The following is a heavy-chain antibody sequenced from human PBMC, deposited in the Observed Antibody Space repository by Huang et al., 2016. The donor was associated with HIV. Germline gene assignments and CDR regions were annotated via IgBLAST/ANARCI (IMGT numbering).Heavy chain of an antibody. CDR1: GFTFSNAW. CDR2: IKRKTDGGKT. J-gene: IGHJ3*02. CDR3: TTDLDTAMDAFDI. D-gene: IGHD5-18*01. Sequence: EVQLVESGGGLVKPGGSLRLSCAASGFTFSNAWMSWVRQAPGKGLEWVGRIKRKTDGGKTDYAAPVKGRFTISRDDSKNTLYLQMNSLKTEDTAVYYCTTDLDTAMDAFDIWGQGTMVTVSS. V-gene: IGHV3-15*01.